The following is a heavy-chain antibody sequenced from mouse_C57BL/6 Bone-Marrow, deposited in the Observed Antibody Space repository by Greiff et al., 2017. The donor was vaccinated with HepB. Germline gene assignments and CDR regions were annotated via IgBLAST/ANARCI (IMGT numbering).Heavy chain of an antibody. J-gene: IGHJ4*01. Sequence: QVQLQQPGAELVMPGASVKLSCKASGYTFTSYWMHWVKQRPGQGLEWIGEIDPSDSYTNYNQKFTGKSTLTVDKSSSTAYMQLSSLTSADSAVYYCARWWEYAMDYWGQGTSVTVSS. CDR2: IDPSDSYT. V-gene: IGHV1-69*01. CDR3: ARWWEYAMDY. D-gene: IGHD1-1*02. CDR1: GYTFTSYW.